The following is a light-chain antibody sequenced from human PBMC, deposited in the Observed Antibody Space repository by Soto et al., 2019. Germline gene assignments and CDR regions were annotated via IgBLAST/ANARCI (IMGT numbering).Light chain of an antibody. J-gene: IGLJ1*01. CDR1: SCDFGNNHS. CDR3: SSYTTSSALQV. CDR2: GVN. Sequence: QSVLTQPASESGSPRQSITISCTGASCDFGNNHSVSWYQQHPGKAPKLMIYGVNNRPSGVSNRFSGSKSGNTASLTISGLQADDEADYYCSSYTTSSALQVFGTGTKVTVL. V-gene: IGLV2-14*01.